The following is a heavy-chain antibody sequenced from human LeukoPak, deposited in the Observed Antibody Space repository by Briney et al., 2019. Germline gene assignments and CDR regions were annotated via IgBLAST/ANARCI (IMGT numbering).Heavy chain of an antibody. Sequence: PGGSLRLSCAASGCTFSSYSMNWVPQAPGKGLEWVSSISSSSSYIYYADSVKGRFTISRDNAKNSLYLQMNSLRAEDTAVYYCARSNHYYDSSGYFRWGQGTLVTVSS. CDR1: GCTFSSYS. V-gene: IGHV3-21*01. J-gene: IGHJ4*02. CDR3: ARSNHYYDSSGYFR. CDR2: ISSSSSYI. D-gene: IGHD3-22*01.